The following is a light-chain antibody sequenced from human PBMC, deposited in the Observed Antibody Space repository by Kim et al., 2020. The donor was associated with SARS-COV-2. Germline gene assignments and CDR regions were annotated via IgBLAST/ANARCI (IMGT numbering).Light chain of an antibody. Sequence: GQSITISCTGTSSDVGGYNYVSWYQHHPGKAPKLMIYDVSNRPSGVSNRFSGSKSGNTASLTISGLQAEDEADYYCSSYTSSSTRVFGTGTKVTVL. J-gene: IGLJ1*01. CDR1: SSDVGGYNY. CDR2: DVS. V-gene: IGLV2-14*03. CDR3: SSYTSSSTRV.